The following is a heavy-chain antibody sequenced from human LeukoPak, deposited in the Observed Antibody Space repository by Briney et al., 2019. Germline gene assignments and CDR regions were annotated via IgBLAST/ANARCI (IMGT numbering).Heavy chain of an antibody. CDR1: GFIVSSNY. D-gene: IGHD6-13*01. V-gene: IGHV3-53*01. CDR3: VRASTIGAAGLFDY. CDR2: IYSGCTT. J-gene: IGHJ4*02. Sequence: PGGSLRLSCAASGFIVSSNYMSWVRQAPGKGLEWVSVIYSGCTTFYTDSVKGRFTISRDNSKNTLYLQMNSLRVEDTAVYYCVRASTIGAAGLFDYWGQGILVTVSS.